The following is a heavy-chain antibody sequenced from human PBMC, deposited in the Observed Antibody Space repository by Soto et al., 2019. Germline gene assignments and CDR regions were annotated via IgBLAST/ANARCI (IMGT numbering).Heavy chain of an antibody. D-gene: IGHD4-17*01. CDR3: ARREGYEDDYGDDVELYYYYMDV. J-gene: IGHJ6*03. CDR2: IKQDGSEK. V-gene: IGHV3-7*01. Sequence: GGSLRLSCAASGFTFSSYWMSWVRQAPGKGLEWVANIKQDGSEKYYVDSVKGRFTISRDNAKNSLYLQMNSLRAEDTAVYYCARREGYEDDYGDDVELYYYYMDVWGKGTTVTVSS. CDR1: GFTFSSYW.